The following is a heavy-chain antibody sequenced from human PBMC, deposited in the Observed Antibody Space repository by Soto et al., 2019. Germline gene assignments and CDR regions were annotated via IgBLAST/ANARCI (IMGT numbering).Heavy chain of an antibody. J-gene: IGHJ6*02. Sequence: GASVKVSCKASGFTFTSSAAQWVRQARGQRLEWIGWIVVGSGNTNYAQKFQERVTITRDMSTSTAYMELSSLRSEDTAVYYCAAESGKRDGYNYYYYYGMDVWGQGTTVTVSS. CDR3: AAESGKRDGYNYYYYYGMDV. D-gene: IGHD5-12*01. CDR1: GFTFTSSA. CDR2: IVVGSGNT. V-gene: IGHV1-58*01.